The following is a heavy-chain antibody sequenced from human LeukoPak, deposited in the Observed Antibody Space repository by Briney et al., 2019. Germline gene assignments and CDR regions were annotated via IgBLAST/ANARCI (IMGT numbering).Heavy chain of an antibody. Sequence: PSETLSLTCTVSGGSTSSYYWSWIRQPAGKGLEWIGRIYSNGSPNYNPSLKSRVTMSVDTSKNQFSLNLNSVTAADTAVYYCARAPAVAGTGVFDYWGQGTLVTVSS. CDR1: GGSTSSYY. CDR2: IYSNGSP. J-gene: IGHJ4*02. CDR3: ARAPAVAGTGVFDY. V-gene: IGHV4-4*07. D-gene: IGHD6-19*01.